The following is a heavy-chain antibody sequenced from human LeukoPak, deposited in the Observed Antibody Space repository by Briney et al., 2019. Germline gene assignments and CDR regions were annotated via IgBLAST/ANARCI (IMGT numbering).Heavy chain of an antibody. J-gene: IGHJ4*02. CDR3: ARGRNGYSSSWYVNY. CDR1: GGSFSGYY. V-gene: IGHV4-34*01. Sequence: SETLSLTCAVYGGSFSGYYWSWIRQPPGKGLEWIGEINHGGSTNYNPSLKSRVTISVDTSKNQFSLKLSSVTAADTAVYYCARGRNGYSSSWYVNYWGQGTLVTVSS. D-gene: IGHD6-13*01. CDR2: INHGGST.